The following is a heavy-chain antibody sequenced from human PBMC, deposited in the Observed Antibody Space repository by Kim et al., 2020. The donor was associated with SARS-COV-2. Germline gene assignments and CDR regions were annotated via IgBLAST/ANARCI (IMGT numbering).Heavy chain of an antibody. V-gene: IGHV4-59*01. Sequence: SETLSLTCTVSGDSINSYYWSWIRQPPGKGLEWIGYMYYSGGADYNPSLKSRVTISVDTSKNQFSLNLTSMTAADTAVYYCARGYCSTVSCPYYYYYGMDVWGQGTTVTVSS. CDR2: MYYSGGA. J-gene: IGHJ6*02. CDR1: GDSINSYY. CDR3: ARGYCSTVSCPYYYYYGMDV. D-gene: IGHD2-2*01.